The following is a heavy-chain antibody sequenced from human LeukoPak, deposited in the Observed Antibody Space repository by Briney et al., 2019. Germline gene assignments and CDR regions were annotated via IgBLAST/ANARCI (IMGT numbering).Heavy chain of an antibody. CDR2: INSDGSST. CDR3: AREGQLPPVWYYYGMDV. CDR1: GFTFSSYA. D-gene: IGHD2-2*01. Sequence: GGSLRLSCAASGFTFSSYAMHWVRQAPGKGLVWVSRINSDGSSTSYADSVKGRFTISRDNAKNTLYLQMNSLRAEDTAVYYCAREGQLPPVWYYYGMDVWGQGTTVTVSS. V-gene: IGHV3-74*01. J-gene: IGHJ6*02.